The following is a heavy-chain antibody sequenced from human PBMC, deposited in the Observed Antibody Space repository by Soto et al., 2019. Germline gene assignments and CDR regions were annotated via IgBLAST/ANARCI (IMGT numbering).Heavy chain of an antibody. J-gene: IGHJ4*02. D-gene: IGHD3-22*01. CDR1: GGSVSSGSYY. V-gene: IGHV4-61*01. CDR2: IYYSGST. CDR3: ARDRSDSSGYLDY. Sequence: PSETLSLTCTVSGGSVSSGSYYWSWIRQPPGKGLEWIGYIYYSGSTNYNPSLKSRVTISVDTSKNQFSLKLSSVTAADTAVYYCARDRSDSSGYLDYWGQGTLVTVSS.